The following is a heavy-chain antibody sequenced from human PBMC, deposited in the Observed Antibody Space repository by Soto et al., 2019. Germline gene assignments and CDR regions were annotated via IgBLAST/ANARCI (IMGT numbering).Heavy chain of an antibody. J-gene: IGHJ6*02. Sequence: QVQLQESGPGLVKPSETLSLTCTVSGDSVSSSYYYWGWIRQPPGKGLEWIGSIFYSGSTYYNPSPKSRVTISVATSKNQFSLKLSSVTAADPAVYYCARRGSSRQIYHSGMHVWGPGTTVTVSS. V-gene: IGHV4-39*01. D-gene: IGHD6-13*01. CDR1: GDSVSSSYYY. CDR3: ARRGSSRQIYHSGMHV. CDR2: IFYSGST.